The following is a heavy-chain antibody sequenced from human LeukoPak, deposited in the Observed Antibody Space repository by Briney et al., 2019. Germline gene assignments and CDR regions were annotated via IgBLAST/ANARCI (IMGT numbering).Heavy chain of an antibody. D-gene: IGHD1-26*01. CDR3: ARDLGGVGATWDLSPEVYFDY. J-gene: IGHJ4*02. CDR2: IKQDGSEK. Sequence: GGSLRLSCAASGFTFSSYWMSWVRQAPGKGLEWVANIKQDGSEKYYVDSVKGRFTISRDNAKNSLYLQMNSLRAEDTAVYYCARDLGGVGATWDLSPEVYFDYWGQGTLVTVSS. V-gene: IGHV3-7*01. CDR1: GFTFSSYW.